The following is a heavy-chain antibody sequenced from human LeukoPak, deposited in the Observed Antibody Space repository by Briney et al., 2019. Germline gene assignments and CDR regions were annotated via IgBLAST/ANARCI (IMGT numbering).Heavy chain of an antibody. J-gene: IGHJ4*02. CDR3: AKDRGSSYYPYYFDY. CDR1: GFTFSDYA. V-gene: IGHV3-23*01. Sequence: PGGSLRLSCAASGFTFSDYAMTWVRQAPGKGLEWVSTISGTDGSTYYAETVKGRFTISRDNSKNTVYLQMNSPRAEDTAVFYCAKDRGSSYYPYYFDYWGQGALVTVSS. CDR2: ISGTDGST. D-gene: IGHD2-15*01.